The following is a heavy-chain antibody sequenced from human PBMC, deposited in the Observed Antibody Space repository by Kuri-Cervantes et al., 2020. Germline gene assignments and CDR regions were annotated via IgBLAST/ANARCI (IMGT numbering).Heavy chain of an antibody. CDR3: TRGAPWAVARNWFDA. Sequence: ASVKVSCKASGGTFSSYAINWMRQAPGQRLEWMGWINAANGDTQYSQNFQGRVTITRDTSATTAYMELSSLRSQDTAVYYCTRGAPWAVARNWFDAWGQGTLVTVSS. CDR1: GGTFSSYA. V-gene: IGHV1-3*01. J-gene: IGHJ5*02. CDR2: INAANGDT. D-gene: IGHD6-19*01.